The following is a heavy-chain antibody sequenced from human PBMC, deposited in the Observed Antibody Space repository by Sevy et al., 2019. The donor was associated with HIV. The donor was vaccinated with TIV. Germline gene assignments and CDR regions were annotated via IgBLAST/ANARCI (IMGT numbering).Heavy chain of an antibody. Sequence: GGSLRLSCAASGFTFSNYNMNWVRQAPGKGLEWISYITSSSSTIYYADSVKGRFTISRDNAKNSLYLLMNSLRDEDTALYYCAGGYGYGGAGYYYAMDVWGQGTTVTVSS. V-gene: IGHV3-48*02. CDR1: GFTFSNYN. J-gene: IGHJ6*02. CDR3: AGGYGYGGAGYYYAMDV. D-gene: IGHD5-18*01. CDR2: ITSSSSTI.